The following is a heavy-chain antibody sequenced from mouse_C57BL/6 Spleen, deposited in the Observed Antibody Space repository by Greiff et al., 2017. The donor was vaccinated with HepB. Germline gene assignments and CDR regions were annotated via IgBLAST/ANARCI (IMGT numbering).Heavy chain of an antibody. CDR2: ISNGGGST. CDR3: ARGYGNYWYFDV. D-gene: IGHD2-10*02. Sequence: EVQLQESGGGLVQPGGSLKLSCAASGFTFSDYYMYWVRQTPEKRLEWVAYISNGGGSTYYPDTVKGRFTISRDNAKNTLYLQMSRLKSEDTAMYYCARGYGNYWYFDVWGTGTTVTVSS. CDR1: GFTFSDYY. J-gene: IGHJ1*03. V-gene: IGHV5-12*01.